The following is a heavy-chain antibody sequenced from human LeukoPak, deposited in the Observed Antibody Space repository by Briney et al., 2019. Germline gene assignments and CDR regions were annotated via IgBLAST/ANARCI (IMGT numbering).Heavy chain of an antibody. J-gene: IGHJ5*02. Sequence: GGSLRLSCAASGFTFSSYAMSWVRQAPGKGREWFSDIRCSGGSTYYADSVKGLFTISRDNSKNTLYLQMNSLRAEDTAVYCCANLLESDPWGQGTLVTVSS. CDR2: IRCSGGST. D-gene: IGHD1-26*01. V-gene: IGHV3-23*01. CDR1: GFTFSSYA. CDR3: ANLLESDP.